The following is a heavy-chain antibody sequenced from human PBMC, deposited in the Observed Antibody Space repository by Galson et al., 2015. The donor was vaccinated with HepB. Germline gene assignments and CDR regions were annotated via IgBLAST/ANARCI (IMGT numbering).Heavy chain of an antibody. CDR3: AKFRGMDIGEYHFDH. CDR2: IRRKDRNYAT. Sequence: SLRLSCAASGFIFSDSDIHWIRQASGKGLEWVGYIRRKDRNYATAYAESVEGRFTISRDESMNTAYLQMNSLKTEDTAVYYCAKFRGMDIGEYHFDHWGQGTLVTVSS. CDR1: GFIFSDSD. V-gene: IGHV3-73*01. J-gene: IGHJ4*02. D-gene: IGHD2-2*03.